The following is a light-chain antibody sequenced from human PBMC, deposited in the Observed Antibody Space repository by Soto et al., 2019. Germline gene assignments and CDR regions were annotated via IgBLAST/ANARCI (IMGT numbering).Light chain of an antibody. J-gene: IGKJ2*01. CDR2: RAS. V-gene: IGKV3-15*01. Sequence: EIVMTQSPATLSVSPGGSATLSCRASQHVSSNFAWYRQKPGQAPTLPIYRASTRAPGVPARFSGSGSGTEFTLTISSLQSEDFAVYFCQQYNKWPYTFGQGTKLEIK. CDR3: QQYNKWPYT. CDR1: QHVSSN.